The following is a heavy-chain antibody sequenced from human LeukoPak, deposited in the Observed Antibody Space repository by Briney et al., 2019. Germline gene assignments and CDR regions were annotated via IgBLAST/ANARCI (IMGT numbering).Heavy chain of an antibody. CDR3: ARGRQQLAPLDFDY. V-gene: IGHV4-61*02. J-gene: IGHJ4*02. CDR2: IYTSGST. Sequence: SQTLSLTCTVSGGSISSGSYYWSWIRQPAGKGLEWIGRIYTSGSTNYNPSLKSRVTISVDTSKNQFSLKLSSVTAADTAVYYCARGRQQLAPLDFDYWGQGTLVTVSS. CDR1: GGSISSGSYY. D-gene: IGHD6-13*01.